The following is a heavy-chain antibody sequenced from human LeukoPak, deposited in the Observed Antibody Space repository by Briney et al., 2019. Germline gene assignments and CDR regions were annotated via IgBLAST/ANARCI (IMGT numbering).Heavy chain of an antibody. V-gene: IGHV3-33*06. J-gene: IGHJ3*02. D-gene: IGHD1-7*01. Sequence: SGGSLRLSCAASGFTFSIYGMHWVRQAPGKGLEWVAVIWYDGNNKYYADSVKGRFTISRDNSKTTLYLQMNSLRVEDTAVYYCAKDRLTGTAINDDAFDIWGQGTMVTVSS. CDR2: IWYDGNNK. CDR3: AKDRLTGTAINDDAFDI. CDR1: GFTFSIYG.